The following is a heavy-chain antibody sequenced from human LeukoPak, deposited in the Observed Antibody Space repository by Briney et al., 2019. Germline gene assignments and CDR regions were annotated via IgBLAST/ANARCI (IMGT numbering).Heavy chain of an antibody. CDR3: ARDRDQRRSYGTDY. V-gene: IGHV1-18*01. Sequence: ASVKVSCKASGYTFTSYGISWVRQAPGQGLEWMGWISAYNGNTNYAQKLQGRVTMTTGTSTSTAYMELRSLRSDDTAVYYCARDRDQRRSYGTDYWGQGTLVTVSS. J-gene: IGHJ4*02. CDR1: GYTFTSYG. D-gene: IGHD5-18*01. CDR2: ISAYNGNT.